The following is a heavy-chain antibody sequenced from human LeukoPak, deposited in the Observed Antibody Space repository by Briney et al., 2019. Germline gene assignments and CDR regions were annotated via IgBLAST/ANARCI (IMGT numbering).Heavy chain of an antibody. CDR2: INHSGST. CDR1: GGSFSGYY. D-gene: IGHD3-3*01. Sequence: SETLSLTCAVYGGSFSGYYWSWIRQPPGKGLEWIGEINHSGSTNYNPSLKSRVTISVDTSKNQFSLKLSSVTAADTAVYYCARAVSFASYYDFWSGYYTLDYWGQGTLVTVSS. J-gene: IGHJ4*02. V-gene: IGHV4-34*01. CDR3: ARAVSFASYYDFWSGYYTLDY.